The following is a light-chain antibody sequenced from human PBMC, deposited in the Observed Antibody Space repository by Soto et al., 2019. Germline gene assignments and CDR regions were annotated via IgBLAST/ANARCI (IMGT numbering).Light chain of an antibody. J-gene: IGKJ4*01. V-gene: IGKV1-12*01. CDR3: QQGNSFPLT. CDR1: QDISSS. CDR2: AAI. Sequence: DIQMTQSPSSVSASVGDRVTITCRASQDISSSLDWFQQKPGKAPNLLIYAAISLHGGVPSRFSGSGSGADFILTSSSLQPEDFATYYCQQGNSFPLTFGGGTKVEIK.